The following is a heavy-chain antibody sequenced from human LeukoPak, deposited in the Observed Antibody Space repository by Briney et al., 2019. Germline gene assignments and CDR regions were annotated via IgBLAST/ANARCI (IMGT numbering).Heavy chain of an antibody. CDR3: ARERVYDYYYYDMDV. CDR1: GFIFTNYE. Sequence: QPGGSLRLSCAASGFIFTNYEMNWVRQAPGKGLEGVSYISSSGSTIYYTDSVKGRFTIYRDDAKNSLYLQMNSLRVEDTAVYYCARERVYDYYYYDMDVWGKGTTVTVSS. D-gene: IGHD6-13*01. J-gene: IGHJ6*04. V-gene: IGHV3-48*03. CDR2: ISSSGSTI.